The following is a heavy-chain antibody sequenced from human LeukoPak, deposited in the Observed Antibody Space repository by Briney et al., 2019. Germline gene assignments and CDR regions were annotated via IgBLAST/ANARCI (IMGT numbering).Heavy chain of an antibody. V-gene: IGHV3-23*01. Sequence: GGSLRLSCAASGFTFSNYSMSWVRQAPGKGLEWVSGISGRDGSTYFADSVKGRFTISRDKSKNTVNVQMSSLRAEHTALYYCAKANFAWGYWYFDLWGRGTLVTVSS. CDR3: AKANFAWGYWYFDL. J-gene: IGHJ2*01. D-gene: IGHD3-9*01. CDR2: ISGRDGST. CDR1: GFTFSNYS.